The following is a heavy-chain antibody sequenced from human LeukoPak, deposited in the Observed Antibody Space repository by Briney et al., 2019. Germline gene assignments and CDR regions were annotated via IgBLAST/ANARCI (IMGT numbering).Heavy chain of an antibody. D-gene: IGHD2-2*01. CDR3: ARGTYQLLFVDYYYMDV. J-gene: IGHJ6*03. CDR2: PNSGNT. V-gene: IGHV1-8*03. Sequence: PNSGNTGYAQKFQGRVTITRNTSISTAYMELSSLRSEDTAVYYCARGTYQLLFVDYYYMDVWGKGTTVTVSS.